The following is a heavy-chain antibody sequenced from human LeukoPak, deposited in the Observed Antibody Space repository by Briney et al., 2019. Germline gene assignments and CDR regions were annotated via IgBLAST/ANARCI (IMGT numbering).Heavy chain of an antibody. CDR3: AKDSGYDLGTDY. D-gene: IGHD5-12*01. J-gene: IGHJ4*02. V-gene: IGHV3-23*01. CDR1: GFTFSSYA. Sequence: GGSLRLSCAASGFTFSSYAMSWVRQAPGKGLEWVSAISGSGGSTYYADSVKGRFTISRDNSNNTLYLQMNSLRAEDTAVYYCAKDSGYDLGTDYWGQGTLVTVSS. CDR2: ISGSGGST.